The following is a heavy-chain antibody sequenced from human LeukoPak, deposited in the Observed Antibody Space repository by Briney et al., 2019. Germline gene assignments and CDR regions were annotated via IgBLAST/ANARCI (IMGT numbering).Heavy chain of an antibody. Sequence: ASVKVSCKASGYTFTGYDINWVRQATGQGLEWMGWVTPNSGNARYAQKFQGRVTMTRNTSISTAYMELSSLRLEDTAVYSCARLGSSWYGGVDPWGQGTLVTVSS. CDR2: VTPNSGNA. V-gene: IGHV1-8*01. CDR3: ARLGSSWYGGVDP. CDR1: GYTFTGYD. D-gene: IGHD6-13*01. J-gene: IGHJ5*02.